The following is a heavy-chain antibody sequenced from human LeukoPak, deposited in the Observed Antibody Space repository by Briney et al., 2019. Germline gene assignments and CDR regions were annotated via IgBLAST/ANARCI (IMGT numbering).Heavy chain of an antibody. D-gene: IGHD3-3*01. CDR1: GYTFTGYY. CDR3: ARDRATYYDFWSGYYWDYYYYGMDV. Sequence: ASVKVSCKASGYTFTGYYMHWVRQAPGQGLEWMGWINPNSGGTNYAQKFQGRVTTTRDTSISTAYMELSRLRSDDTAVYYCARDRATYYDFWSGYYWDYYYYGMDVWGQGTTVTVSS. J-gene: IGHJ6*02. CDR2: INPNSGGT. V-gene: IGHV1-2*02.